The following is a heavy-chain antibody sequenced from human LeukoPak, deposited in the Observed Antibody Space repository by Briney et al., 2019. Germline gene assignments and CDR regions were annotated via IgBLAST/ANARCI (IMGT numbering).Heavy chain of an antibody. J-gene: IGHJ3*01. D-gene: IGHD3-10*02. V-gene: IGHV4-61*02. Sequence: SETLSLTCTVSGGSINYGSYYWNCIRQSAEKGLECIGRVHTTGSTIHNPSLKSRVTVSIDTSQRQFSLRLTSVTAADTAVYYCARARLLFGVGAFDLWDQGTLVTVSS. CDR3: ARARLLFGVGAFDL. CDR2: VHTTGST. CDR1: GGSINYGSYY.